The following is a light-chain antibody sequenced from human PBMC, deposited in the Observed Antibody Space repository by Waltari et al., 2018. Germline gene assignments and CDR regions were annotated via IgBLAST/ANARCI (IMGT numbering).Light chain of an antibody. CDR2: DVT. CDR3: YSYASIYTFRV. J-gene: IGLJ2*01. CDR1: SNDVGGYNY. V-gene: IGLV2-23*02. Sequence: QSALTQPASVSGSPGQSITISCTGTSNDVGGYNYVSWYQQYPGNAPKLLIYDVTKRPSGVSNRFSGSKSGNTASLTISGLQAEDEADYYCYSYASIYTFRVFGGGSKLTVL.